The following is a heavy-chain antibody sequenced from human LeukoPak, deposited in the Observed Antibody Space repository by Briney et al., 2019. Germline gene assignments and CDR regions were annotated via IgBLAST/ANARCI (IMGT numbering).Heavy chain of an antibody. CDR3: ARHESLLLWFGELSPFLDY. CDR2: IYYSGST. CDR1: GGSISSSSHY. Sequence: SGPGLVKPSETLSFTCTVSGGSISSSSHYWGWIRQPPGKGLEWIGSIYYSGSTYYNPSLKSRVTISVDTSKNQFSLKLSSVTAADTAVYYCARHESLLLWFGELSPFLDYWGQGTLVTVSS. D-gene: IGHD3-10*01. V-gene: IGHV4-39*01. J-gene: IGHJ4*02.